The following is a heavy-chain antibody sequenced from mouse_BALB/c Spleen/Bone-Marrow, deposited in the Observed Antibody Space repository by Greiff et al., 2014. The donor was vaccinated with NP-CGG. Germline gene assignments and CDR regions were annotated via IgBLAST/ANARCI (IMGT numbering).Heavy chain of an antibody. CDR1: EFSLTSYG. CDR2: IWGEGST. D-gene: IGHD1-1*01. Sequence: VQLQQSGPGLVAPSQSLSITCTVSEFSLTSYGVSWVRQPPGKGLEWLGVIWGEGSTNYHSALISRLSISKDNSKSQVFLKLNSLQIDDTATYYCAQFITTVGALDVWGAGTRSPSPQ. V-gene: IGHV2-3*01. CDR3: AQFITTVGALDV. J-gene: IGHJ1*01.